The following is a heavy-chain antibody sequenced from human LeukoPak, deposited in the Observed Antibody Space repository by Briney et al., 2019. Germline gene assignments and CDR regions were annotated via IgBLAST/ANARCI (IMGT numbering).Heavy chain of an antibody. J-gene: IGHJ4*02. CDR2: ISAYNGNT. CDR3: ARGRGVVPAAITFDY. V-gene: IGHV1-18*01. D-gene: IGHD2-2*01. CDR1: GYTFTSYG. Sequence: ASVKVSCKASGYTFTSYGISWVRQAPGQGLEWMGWISAYNGNTNYAQKLQGRVTMTTDTSTSTAYMELRSLRSDDTAVYYCARGRGVVPAAITFDYWGQGTLVTVSS.